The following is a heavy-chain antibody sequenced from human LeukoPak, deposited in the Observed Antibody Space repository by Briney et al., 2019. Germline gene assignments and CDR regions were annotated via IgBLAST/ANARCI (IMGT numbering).Heavy chain of an antibody. CDR2: IIPIFGTA. CDR1: GYTFTGYY. CDR3: ARSKGSGSSSRYFDY. D-gene: IGHD3-10*01. J-gene: IGHJ4*02. Sequence: SVKVSCKASGYTFTGYYMHWVRQAPGQGLEWMGGIIPIFGTANYAQKFQGRVTITADESTSTAYMELSSLRSEDTAVYYCARSKGSGSSSRYFDYWGQGTLVTVSS. V-gene: IGHV1-69*13.